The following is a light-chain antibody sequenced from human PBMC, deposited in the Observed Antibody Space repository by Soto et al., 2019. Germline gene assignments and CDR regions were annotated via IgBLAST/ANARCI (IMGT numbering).Light chain of an antibody. V-gene: IGKV4-1*01. CDR2: WAS. J-gene: IGKJ4*01. Sequence: DIVMTQSPDSLAASLGERATINCKSSQSVLYSSNNKNCLAWYQQKPGQPPKLLIYWASTRESGVADRFNGSGSGTDFTLTISSLQAEDVAVYYCQQYYSTPLTFGGGTKVEIK. CDR3: QQYYSTPLT. CDR1: QSVLYSSNNKNC.